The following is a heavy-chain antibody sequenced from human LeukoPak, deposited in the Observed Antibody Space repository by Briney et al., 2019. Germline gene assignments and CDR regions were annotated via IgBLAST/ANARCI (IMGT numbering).Heavy chain of an antibody. V-gene: IGHV3-23*01. Sequence: PGGSLRLSCAASGFTFSSYAMSWVRQAPGKGLEWVSAISGSGGSTYYADSVKGRFTISRDNSKNTLYLQMNSLRAEDTAVYYRAKHRGIVVVPAAIQDYWGQGTLVTVSS. CDR2: ISGSGGST. D-gene: IGHD2-2*02. J-gene: IGHJ4*02. CDR1: GFTFSSYA. CDR3: AKHRGIVVVPAAIQDY.